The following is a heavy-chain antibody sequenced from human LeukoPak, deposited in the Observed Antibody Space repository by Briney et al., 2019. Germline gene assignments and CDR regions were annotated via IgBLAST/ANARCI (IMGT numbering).Heavy chain of an antibody. J-gene: IGHJ4*02. V-gene: IGHV3-30*02. Sequence: GGSLRLSCAASGFTFSSYGMHWVRQAPGKGLEWVAFIRYDGSNKYYADSVKGRFTISRDNSKNTLYLQMNSLRAEDTAVYYCAKDNPRYCSSTSCLMGYWGQGTLVTASS. CDR1: GFTFSSYG. CDR3: AKDNPRYCSSTSCLMGY. CDR2: IRYDGSNK. D-gene: IGHD2-2*01.